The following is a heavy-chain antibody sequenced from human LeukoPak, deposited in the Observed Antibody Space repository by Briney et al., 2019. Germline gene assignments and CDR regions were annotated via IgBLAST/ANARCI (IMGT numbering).Heavy chain of an antibody. CDR3: ARADGWFDY. V-gene: IGHV3-74*01. D-gene: IGHD5-24*01. Sequence: GGSLRLSCAASGFTFSSYGMHWVRQAPGKGLVWVSRINSDGSSTGYADSVKGRFTISRDNAKNTLYVQMNSLRAEDTAVYYCARADGWFDYWGQGTLVTVSS. CDR1: GFTFSSYG. J-gene: IGHJ4*02. CDR2: INSDGSST.